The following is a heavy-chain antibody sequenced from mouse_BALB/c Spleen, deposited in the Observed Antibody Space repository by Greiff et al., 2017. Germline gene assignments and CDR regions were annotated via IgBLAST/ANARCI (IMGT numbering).Heavy chain of an antibody. V-gene: IGHV1-81*01. Sequence: VKLQESGPELVKPGASVKMSCKASGYTFTDYVISWVKQRTGQGLEWIGEIYPGSGSTYYNEKFKGKATLTADKSSNTAYMQLSSLTSEDSAVYFCARSGYYGSSYVEAWFAYWGQGTLVTVSA. CDR3: ARSGYYGSSYVEAWFAY. CDR2: IYPGSGST. CDR1: GYTFTDYV. D-gene: IGHD1-1*01. J-gene: IGHJ3*01.